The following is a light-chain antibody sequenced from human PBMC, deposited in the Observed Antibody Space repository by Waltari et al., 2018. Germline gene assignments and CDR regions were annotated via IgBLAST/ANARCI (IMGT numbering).Light chain of an antibody. CDR1: SSAVGIYDY. J-gene: IGLJ3*02. Sequence: QSALTQPPSASGSPGQSVTISCTGTSSAVGIYDYVSWYQQRPGKAPKLIIYAVTDRPPGPPDRFSGSKSGNTASLTVFGLQTEDEGTYYCGSYAGIKILLFGGGTELTVL. V-gene: IGLV2-8*01. CDR2: AVT. CDR3: GSYAGIKILL.